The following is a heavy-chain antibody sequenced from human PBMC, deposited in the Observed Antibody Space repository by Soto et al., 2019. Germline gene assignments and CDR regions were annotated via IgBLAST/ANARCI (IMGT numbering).Heavy chain of an antibody. J-gene: IGHJ2*01. V-gene: IGHV3-53*02. Sequence: EVQLVETGGGLIQPGGSLRLSCAASGFTVSSNYMSWVRQAPGKGLEWVSVIYSGGSTYYADSVKGRFTISRDNSKNTLYLQMNSLRAEDTAVYYCARVRVPRDWYFELWGRGTLVTVSS. CDR2: IYSGGST. CDR1: GFTVSSNY. CDR3: ARVRVPRDWYFEL.